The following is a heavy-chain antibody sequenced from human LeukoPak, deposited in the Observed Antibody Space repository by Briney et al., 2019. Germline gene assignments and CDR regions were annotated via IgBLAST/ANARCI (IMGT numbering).Heavy chain of an antibody. V-gene: IGHV4-59*02. D-gene: IGHD4-17*01. CDR1: GGSVSSYY. CDR3: ARVKTDYGDYVVDY. Sequence: SETLSLTCTVSGGSVSSYYWSWIRQPPGKGLEWIGYIYYSGSTNYNPSLKSRVTISVDTSKNQFSLKLSSVTAADTAVYYCARVKTDYGDYVVDYWGQGTLVTVSS. J-gene: IGHJ4*02. CDR2: IYYSGST.